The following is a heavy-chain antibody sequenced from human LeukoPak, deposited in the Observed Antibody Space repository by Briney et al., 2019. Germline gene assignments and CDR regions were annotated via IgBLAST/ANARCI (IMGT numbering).Heavy chain of an antibody. CDR2: IYYSGST. Sequence: PSQTLSLTCTGSGGSISSSSYYWGWIRQPPGKGLEWIGSIYYSGSTYYNPSLKSRVTISVDTSKNQFSLRLSSVTAADTAVYYCARHGIGITMVRASALDPWGQGTLVTVSS. J-gene: IGHJ5*02. D-gene: IGHD3-10*01. CDR3: ARHGIGITMVRASALDP. CDR1: GGSISSSSYY. V-gene: IGHV4-39*01.